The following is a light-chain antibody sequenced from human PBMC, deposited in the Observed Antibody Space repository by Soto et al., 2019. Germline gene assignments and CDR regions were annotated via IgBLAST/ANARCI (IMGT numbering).Light chain of an antibody. Sequence: DIQMTQSPSTLSASVGDRVTITCRASQSIRSWLAWYQQKPGKAPELLIYDASSLNRGVPSRFSGSGSGTDFTPTISRLQPDDFATYYCHQYNSYPRTFGHGTKVDIK. V-gene: IGKV1-5*01. CDR1: QSIRSW. CDR2: DAS. CDR3: HQYNSYPRT. J-gene: IGKJ1*01.